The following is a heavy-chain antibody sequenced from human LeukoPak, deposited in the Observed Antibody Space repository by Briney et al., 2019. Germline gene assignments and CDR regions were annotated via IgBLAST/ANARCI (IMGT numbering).Heavy chain of an antibody. V-gene: IGHV3-33*06. CDR3: AKSNSESQTTVGN. J-gene: IGHJ4*02. CDR2: IWSDGTHK. D-gene: IGHD1-26*01. Sequence: GGSLRLSCAASGFTFNTYGMHWVRQAPGKGLEWVAVIWSDGTHKYYSDFVKGRFTISRDNSKNTLYMEMNSLRVEDTAVYYCAKSNSESQTTVGNWGQGTLVTVSS. CDR1: GFTFNTYG.